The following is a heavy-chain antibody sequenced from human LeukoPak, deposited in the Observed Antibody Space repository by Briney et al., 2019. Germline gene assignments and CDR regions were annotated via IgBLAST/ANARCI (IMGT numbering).Heavy chain of an antibody. Sequence: GGSLRLSCAASGFTFSSYAMSWVRQAPGKGLEWVAVISYDGSNKYYADSVKGRFTISRDNSKNTLYLQMNSLRAEDTAVYYCARGVVPAAIGYFDYWGQGTLVTVSS. V-gene: IGHV3-30-3*01. CDR1: GFTFSSYA. D-gene: IGHD2-2*02. CDR2: ISYDGSNK. J-gene: IGHJ4*02. CDR3: ARGVVPAAIGYFDY.